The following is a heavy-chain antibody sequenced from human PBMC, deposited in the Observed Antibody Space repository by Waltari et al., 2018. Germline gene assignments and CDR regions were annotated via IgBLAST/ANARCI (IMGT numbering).Heavy chain of an antibody. V-gene: IGHV3-74*01. Sequence: EGQLVEYGGGLVQPGGSLRISCAATGFTFSDFYMHWVRQAPGKGLVWVSGIRADGGGPTKADAVRCRFTITRNNTKSTLYLQVNSLRVDDAAVYYCANHRPGGYGMAVWGQGP. J-gene: IGHJ6*02. D-gene: IGHD2-15*01. CDR2: IRADGGGP. CDR3: ANHRPGGYGMAV. CDR1: GFTFSDFY.